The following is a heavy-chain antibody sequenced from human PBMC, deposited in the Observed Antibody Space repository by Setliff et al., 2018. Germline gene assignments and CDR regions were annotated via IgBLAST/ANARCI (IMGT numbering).Heavy chain of an antibody. D-gene: IGHD3-10*01. Sequence: SETLSLTCSVAGGSMSNYFWSWVRRPPGKGLEWIGFISSGGSTIYSPSLKSRVTISVDTSKNQFSLQVTSVTATDTAVYYCARHEFVGGYYGSVTYRHFDYWGQGILVTVSS. V-gene: IGHV4-4*08. CDR3: ARHEFVGGYYGSVTYRHFDY. J-gene: IGHJ4*02. CDR1: GGSMSNYF. CDR2: ISSGGST.